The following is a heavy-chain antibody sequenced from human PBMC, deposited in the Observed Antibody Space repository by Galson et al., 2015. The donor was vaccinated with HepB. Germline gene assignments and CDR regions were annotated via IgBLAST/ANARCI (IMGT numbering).Heavy chain of an antibody. CDR3: ARGEDIVVVPAYMGGYAFDI. J-gene: IGHJ3*02. V-gene: IGHV1-18*01. Sequence: SVKVSCKASGYTFTSYGISWVRQAPGQGLEWMGWISAYNGNTNYAQKLQGRVTMTTDTSTSTAYMELRSLRSDDTAVYYCARGEDIVVVPAYMGGYAFDIWGQGTMVTVSS. CDR1: GYTFTSYG. D-gene: IGHD2-2*01. CDR2: ISAYNGNT.